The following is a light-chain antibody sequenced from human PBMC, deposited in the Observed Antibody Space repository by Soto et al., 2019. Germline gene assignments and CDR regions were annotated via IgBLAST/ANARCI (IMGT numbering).Light chain of an antibody. CDR2: DVS. Sequence: QSVLTQPRSVSGSPAQSVTISCTGTSSDVGDYNYVSWYQQHPGKAPKLMIYDVSKRPSGVPDRFSGSKSGNTASLTISGLQAEDEADYYCCSYAGSYTFVVFGGGTKLTVL. V-gene: IGLV2-11*01. J-gene: IGLJ2*01. CDR1: SSDVGDYNY. CDR3: CSYAGSYTFVV.